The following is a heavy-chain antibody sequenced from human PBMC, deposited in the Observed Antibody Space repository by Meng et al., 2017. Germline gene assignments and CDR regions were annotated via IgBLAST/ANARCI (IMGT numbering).Heavy chain of an antibody. CDR1: GLTFSSHW. D-gene: IGHD6-19*01. CDR3: ATRPPDSAWYGVFDY. V-gene: IGHV3-7*01. CDR2: IKQDGTEK. J-gene: IGHJ4*02. Sequence: GESLKISCAGSGLTFSSHWMSWVRQAPGKGLEWVANIKQDGTEKDYVDSVKGRFTISRDNAKNSLYLQMNSLRVEDTAVYYCATRPPDSAWYGVFDYWGQGTLVTV.